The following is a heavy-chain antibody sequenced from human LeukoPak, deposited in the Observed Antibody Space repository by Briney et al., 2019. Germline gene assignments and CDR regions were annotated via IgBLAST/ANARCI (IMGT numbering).Heavy chain of an antibody. Sequence: LETLSLTCTVSGGSISSYYWSWIRQPPGKGLEWIGYIYYSGSTNYNPSLKSRVTISVDTSKNQFSLKLSSVTAADTAVYYCASSEYGSGSYYSSFDYWGQGTLVTVSS. CDR1: GGSISSYY. CDR2: IYYSGST. V-gene: IGHV4-59*01. CDR3: ASSEYGSGSYYSSFDY. D-gene: IGHD3-10*01. J-gene: IGHJ4*02.